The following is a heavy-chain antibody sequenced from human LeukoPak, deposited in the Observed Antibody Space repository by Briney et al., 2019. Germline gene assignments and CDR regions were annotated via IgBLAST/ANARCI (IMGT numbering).Heavy chain of an antibody. CDR2: IYYSVST. D-gene: IGHD3-16*01. V-gene: IGHV4-59*01. CDR1: GASISSYY. CDR3: ARSYPSSNFDY. Sequence: SETLSLTCTVSGASISSYYWSWIRQPPGKGLEWIGYIYYSVSTNYNPSLKSRVTMSVDTSRNQFSLKLSSVTAADTAVYYCARSYPSSNFDYWGQGTLVTVSS. J-gene: IGHJ4*02.